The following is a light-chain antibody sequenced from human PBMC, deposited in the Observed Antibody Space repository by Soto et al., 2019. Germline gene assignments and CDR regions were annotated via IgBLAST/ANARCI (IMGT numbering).Light chain of an antibody. V-gene: IGLV2-14*01. CDR1: SSDVGRYNY. J-gene: IGLJ1*01. CDR2: EVS. Sequence: QSVLTQPASVSGSPGQSITISCTGASSDVGRYNYVSWYQLHPGKAPKLIIYEVSNRPSGVSNRFSGSKSGNTASLTISGLRAEDEADYYWNSYTSSTAYVFGTGTKLTVL. CDR3: NSYTSSTAYV.